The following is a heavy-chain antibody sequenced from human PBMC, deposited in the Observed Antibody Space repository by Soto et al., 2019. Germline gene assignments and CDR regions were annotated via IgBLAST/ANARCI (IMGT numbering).Heavy chain of an antibody. J-gene: IGHJ6*02. CDR1: GGTFSSYA. CDR3: ARAYCSSTRCYTKDYYYYGMDV. V-gene: IGHV1-69*13. D-gene: IGHD2-2*02. Sequence: SVKVSCKASGGTFSSYAISWVRQAPGQGLEWMGGIIPIFGTANYAQKFQGRVTITADESTSTAYMELSSLRSEDTAVYYCARAYCSSTRCYTKDYYYYGMDVWVQGTTVTVS. CDR2: IIPIFGTA.